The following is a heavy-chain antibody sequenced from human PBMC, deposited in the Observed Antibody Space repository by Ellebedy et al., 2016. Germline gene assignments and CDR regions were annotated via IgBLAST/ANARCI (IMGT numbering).Heavy chain of an antibody. CDR1: GFTFSSYG. CDR2: ISYDGSNK. V-gene: IGHV3-30*18. D-gene: IGHD6-6*01. J-gene: IGHJ4*02. Sequence: GGPLRLSCAASGFTFSSYGMHWVRQAPGKGLEWVAVISYDGSNKYYADSVKGRFTISRDNSKNTLYLQMNSLRAEDTAVYYCAKESYSSSAQDYWGQGTLVTVSS. CDR3: AKESYSSSAQDY.